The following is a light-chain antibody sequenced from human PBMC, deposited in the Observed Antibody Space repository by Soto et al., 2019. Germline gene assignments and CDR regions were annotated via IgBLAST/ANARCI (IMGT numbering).Light chain of an antibody. CDR3: AAWADTRNADV. CDR1: SSNIGSNA. Sequence: QSVLTQPPSASGTPGQRVTISCSGSSSNIGSNAVNWYQQLPGTAPKLLIYSSNHRPSGVPARFSCSKSGTSASLAISGFQSEDEADYDCAAWADTRNADVFGTGTKLTVL. V-gene: IGLV1-44*01. J-gene: IGLJ1*01. CDR2: SSN.